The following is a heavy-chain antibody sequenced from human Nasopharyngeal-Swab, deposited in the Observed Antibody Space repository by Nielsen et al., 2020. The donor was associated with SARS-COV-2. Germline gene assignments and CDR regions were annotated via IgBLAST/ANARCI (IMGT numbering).Heavy chain of an antibody. CDR3: ARAGWGYSSSWYIYYYYGMDV. CDR1: GFTFDDYA. Sequence: SLKISCAASGFTFDDYAMHWVRQAPGKGLEWVSGISWNSGSIGYADSVKGRFTISRDNAKNSLYLQMNSLRAEDTAVYYCARAGWGYSSSWYIYYYYGMDVWGQGTTVTVSS. J-gene: IGHJ6*02. CDR2: ISWNSGSI. V-gene: IGHV3-9*01. D-gene: IGHD6-13*01.